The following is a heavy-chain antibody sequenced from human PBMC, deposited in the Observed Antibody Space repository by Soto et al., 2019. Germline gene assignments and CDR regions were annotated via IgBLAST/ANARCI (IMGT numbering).Heavy chain of an antibody. CDR3: ARDDSSGWYDY. J-gene: IGHJ4*02. CDR1: GGSISSYY. V-gene: IGHV4-59*01. D-gene: IGHD6-19*01. CDR2: IYYSGST. Sequence: SETLSLTCTVSGGSISSYYWSWIRQPPGKGLEWIGYIYYSGSTNYNPSLKSRVTISVDTSKNQFSLKLSSVTAADTAVYYCARDDSSGWYDYWGQGTLVTVSS.